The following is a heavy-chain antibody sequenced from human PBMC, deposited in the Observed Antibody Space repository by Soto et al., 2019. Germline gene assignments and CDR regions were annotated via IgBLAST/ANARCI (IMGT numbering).Heavy chain of an antibody. D-gene: IGHD5-18*01. V-gene: IGHV1-69*01. CDR1: GGTFSSYA. CDR2: IIPIFGTA. J-gene: IGHJ4*02. CDR3: ARDLGTAMVIPY. Sequence: GGSLRLSXAASGGTFSSYAISWVRQAPGQGLEWMGGIIPIFGTADYAQKFQGRVTITADESTSTAYMELSSLRSEDTAVYYCARDLGTAMVIPYWGQGTQVTVSS.